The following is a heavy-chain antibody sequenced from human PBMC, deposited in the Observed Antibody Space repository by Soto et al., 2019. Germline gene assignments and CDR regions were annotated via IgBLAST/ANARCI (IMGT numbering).Heavy chain of an antibody. J-gene: IGHJ6*02. D-gene: IGHD2-15*01. CDR1: GYTFTGYY. CDR2: INPNSGGT. CDR3: ARGDHIVVVVAAYYYYCGMDV. V-gene: IGHV1-2*02. Sequence: ASVKVSCKASGYTFTGYYMHWVRQAPGQGLEWMGWINPNSGGTNYAQKFQGRVTMTRDTSISTAYMELSRLRSDDTAVYYCARGDHIVVVVAAYYYYCGMDVWGQGTTVTVSS.